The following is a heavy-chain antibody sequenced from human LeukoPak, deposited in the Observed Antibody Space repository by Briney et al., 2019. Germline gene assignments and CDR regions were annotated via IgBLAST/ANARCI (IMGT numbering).Heavy chain of an antibody. CDR2: IYHSGST. D-gene: IGHD3-3*01. J-gene: IGHJ5*02. Sequence: SETLSLTCTVSGGSISSYYWSWIRQPPGKGLEWIGYIYHSGSTYYNPSLKSRVTISVDRSKNQFSLKLSSVTAADTAVYYCARGYNDFWSGYTTWNWFDPWGQGTLVTVSS. CDR1: GGSISSYY. V-gene: IGHV4-59*04. CDR3: ARGYNDFWSGYTTWNWFDP.